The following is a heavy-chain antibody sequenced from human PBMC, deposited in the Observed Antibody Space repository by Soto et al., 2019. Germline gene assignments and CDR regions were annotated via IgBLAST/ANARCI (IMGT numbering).Heavy chain of an antibody. V-gene: IGHV3-49*03. CDR2: IRSKAYGGTT. Sequence: TGGSLRLSCTASGFTFGDYAMSWFRQAPGKGLEWVGFIRSKAYGGTTEYAASVKGRFTISRDDSKSIAYLQMNSLKTEDTAVYYCTGGYSYGYYYYGMDVWGQGTTVTVSS. CDR3: TGGYSYGYYYYGMDV. J-gene: IGHJ6*02. CDR1: GFTFGDYA. D-gene: IGHD5-18*01.